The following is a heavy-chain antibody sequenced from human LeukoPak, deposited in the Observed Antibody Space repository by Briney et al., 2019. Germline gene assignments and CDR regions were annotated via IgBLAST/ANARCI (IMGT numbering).Heavy chain of an antibody. Sequence: SETLSLTCTVSGGSISSSSYYWGWIRQPPGKGLEWIGSIYYSGSTYYNPSLKSRVTISVDTSKNQFSLKLSSVTAADTAVYYCARGDTAMVVLRADYWGQGTLVTVSS. J-gene: IGHJ4*02. V-gene: IGHV4-39*07. CDR1: GGSISSSSYY. CDR3: ARGDTAMVVLRADY. CDR2: IYYSGST. D-gene: IGHD5-18*01.